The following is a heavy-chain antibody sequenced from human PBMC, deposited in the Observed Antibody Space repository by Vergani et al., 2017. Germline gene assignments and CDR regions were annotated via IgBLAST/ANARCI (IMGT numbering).Heavy chain of an antibody. D-gene: IGHD3-10*01. J-gene: IGHJ2*01. V-gene: IGHV4-39*01. CDR1: GDSILSICYY. CDR3: ARGKYYSESTSLCGGRYFDV. CDR2: IYNSGNG. Sequence: QMQLQESGPGLVKASETLSLTCTVSGDSILSICYYLGRTRHTPGKGLEWIGSIYNSGNGDSSSSLKSRVTISADTLKNQFSLRLTPVTAADTAVCYCARGKYYSESTSLCGGRYFDVWGRGTLVTVPS.